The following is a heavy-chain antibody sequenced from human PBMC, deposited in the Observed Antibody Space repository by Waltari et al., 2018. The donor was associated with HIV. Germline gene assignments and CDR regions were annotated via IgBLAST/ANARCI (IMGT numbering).Heavy chain of an antibody. J-gene: IGHJ4*02. CDR2: AYPGDSET. V-gene: IGHV5-51*01. CDR3: ARPGLAYCGGDCYYHF. Sequence: VQLVQSGTEVKKPGESLTISCKASGYRVTTYWLAWVRQRPGKGLEWMGIAYPGDSETRYSPSFEGQVTISVDKSIATAYLQWSSLKASDSAVYYCARPGLAYCGGDCYYHFWGQGTLVSVSS. D-gene: IGHD2-21*02. CDR1: GYRVTTYW.